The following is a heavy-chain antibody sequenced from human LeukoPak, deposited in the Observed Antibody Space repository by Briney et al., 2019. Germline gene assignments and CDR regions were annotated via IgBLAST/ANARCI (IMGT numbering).Heavy chain of an antibody. Sequence: SETLSLTCAVSGGSISSSSYYWGWIRQPPGKGLEWIGSIYYSGSTYYNPSLKSRVTISVDTSKNQFSLKLSSVSAADTAVYYCARGLIAVVDYWGQGTLVTVSS. D-gene: IGHD6-19*01. CDR1: GGSISSSSYY. V-gene: IGHV4-39*07. CDR2: IYYSGST. CDR3: ARGLIAVVDY. J-gene: IGHJ4*02.